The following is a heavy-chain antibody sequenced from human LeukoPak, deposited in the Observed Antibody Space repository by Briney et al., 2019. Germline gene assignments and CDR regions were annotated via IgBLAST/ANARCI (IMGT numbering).Heavy chain of an antibody. CDR1: GFTFSSYA. Sequence: GGSLRLSCAASGFTFSSYAMSWVRQAPGKGLEWVSAISGSGGSTYYADSVKGRFTISRDNSKNTPYLQMNSLRAEDTAVYYCAKDLSLVWYYGYYFDYWGQGTLVTVSS. D-gene: IGHD2/OR15-2a*01. J-gene: IGHJ4*02. CDR2: ISGSGGST. CDR3: AKDLSLVWYYGYYFDY. V-gene: IGHV3-23*01.